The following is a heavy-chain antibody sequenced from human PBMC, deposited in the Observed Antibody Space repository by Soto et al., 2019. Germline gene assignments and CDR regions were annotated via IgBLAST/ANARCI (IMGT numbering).Heavy chain of an antibody. Sequence: QVQLVESGGGVVQPGRSLRLSCAASGFTFSSYGMHWVRQAPGKGLEWVAVISYDGSNKYYADSVKGRFTISRDNSKNTLYLQMNSLRAEDTAVYYCAKALRPQWLATIDYWGQGTLVTVSS. D-gene: IGHD6-19*01. V-gene: IGHV3-30*18. J-gene: IGHJ4*02. CDR3: AKALRPQWLATIDY. CDR2: ISYDGSNK. CDR1: GFTFSSYG.